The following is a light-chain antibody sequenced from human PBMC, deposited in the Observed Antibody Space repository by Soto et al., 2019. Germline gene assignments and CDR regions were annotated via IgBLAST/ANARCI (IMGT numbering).Light chain of an antibody. CDR1: SRDVTDSDS. J-gene: IGLJ1*01. Sequence: QSALTQPASVSGSPGQSVTISCAGASRDVTDSDSVSWYQHRPGEAPELKILDFTYRPSGVSDRFSGSLSADTASLPISGLQVEDEGDYYCVSYTNPGTYVFGPGTKLTVL. CDR3: VSYTNPGTYV. CDR2: DFT. V-gene: IGLV2-14*03.